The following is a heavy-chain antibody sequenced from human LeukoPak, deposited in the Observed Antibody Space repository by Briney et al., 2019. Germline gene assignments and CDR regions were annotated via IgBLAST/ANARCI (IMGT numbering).Heavy chain of an antibody. V-gene: IGHV4-30-4*01. CDR1: GGSISSGNYY. CDR3: ARDDGSCSDY. D-gene: IGHD2-15*01. Sequence: SETLSLTCTVSGGSISSGNYYWSWIRQPPGKGLEWIGYIYYSGSTYYNPSLKSRATISVDTSKNQFSLKLSSVTAADTAVYYCARDDGSCSDYWGQGTLVTVSS. J-gene: IGHJ4*02. CDR2: IYYSGST.